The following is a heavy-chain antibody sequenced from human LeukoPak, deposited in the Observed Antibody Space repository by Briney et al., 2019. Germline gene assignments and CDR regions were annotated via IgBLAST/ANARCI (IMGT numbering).Heavy chain of an antibody. D-gene: IGHD3-22*01. CDR1: GGTFSSYA. CDR3: ARGSVETYYYDSSGYQQGRYDY. V-gene: IGHV1-69*04. CDR2: IIPILGIA. J-gene: IGHJ4*02. Sequence: SVKVSCKASGGTFSSYAISWVRQAPGQGLEWMGRIIPILGIANYAQKFQGRVTITADKSTSTAYMELSSLRSEDTAVYYCARGSVETYYYDSSGYQQGRYDYWGQGTLVTVSS.